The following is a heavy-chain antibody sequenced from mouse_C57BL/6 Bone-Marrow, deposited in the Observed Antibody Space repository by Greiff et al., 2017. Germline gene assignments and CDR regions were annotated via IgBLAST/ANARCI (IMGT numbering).Heavy chain of an antibody. CDR3: AGILLYYYAMDF. CDR1: GYAFSSYW. J-gene: IGHJ4*01. V-gene: IGHV1-80*01. Sequence: VQLQQSGAELVKPGASVKISCKASGYAFSSYWMNWVKQRPGKGLEWIGQIYPGDGDTNYNGKFKGKATLTADKSSSTAYMQLSSLTSEDAAVYCCAGILLYYYAMDFWGEGTSVTVSA. CDR2: IYPGDGDT.